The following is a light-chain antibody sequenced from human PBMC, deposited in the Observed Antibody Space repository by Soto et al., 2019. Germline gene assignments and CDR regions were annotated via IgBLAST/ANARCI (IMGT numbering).Light chain of an antibody. Sequence: QSALTQPASVSGSPGQSITISCTGTSSDVGGYNYVSWYQQHPGKAPKLMIYEVTNRPSGVPDRFSGSQSDNTASLTISGLQAEDEADYYCCSHAGSFTWVFGGGTKVTVL. CDR2: EVT. CDR3: CSHAGSFTWV. J-gene: IGLJ3*02. CDR1: SSDVGGYNY. V-gene: IGLV2-14*01.